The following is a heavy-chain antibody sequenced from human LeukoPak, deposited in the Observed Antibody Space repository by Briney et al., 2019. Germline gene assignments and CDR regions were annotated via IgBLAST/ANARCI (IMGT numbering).Heavy chain of an antibody. J-gene: IGHJ4*02. Sequence: PSETLSLTCTVSGYSISSGYYWGWIRQPPGKGLEWTGSIYHSGSTYYNPSLKSRVTISVDTSKNQFSLKLSSVTAADTAVYYCARQEYFDWLLNYWGQGTLVTVSS. CDR2: IYHSGST. V-gene: IGHV4-38-2*02. D-gene: IGHD3-9*01. CDR3: ARQEYFDWLLNY. CDR1: GYSISSGYY.